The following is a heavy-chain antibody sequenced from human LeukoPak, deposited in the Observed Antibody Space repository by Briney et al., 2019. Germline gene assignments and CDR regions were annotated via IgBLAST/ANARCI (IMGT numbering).Heavy chain of an antibody. V-gene: IGHV3-7*01. CDR1: GFTFSSYW. CDR3: AREEAPFCSGGSCYGRYFDY. D-gene: IGHD2-15*01. Sequence: GGSLRLSCAASGFTFSSYWMSWVRQAPGKGLEWVANIKQDGSEKYYVDSVKGRFTISRDNAKNSLCLQMNSLRAEDTAVYYCAREEAPFCSGGSCYGRYFDYWGQGTLVTVSS. CDR2: IKQDGSEK. J-gene: IGHJ4*02.